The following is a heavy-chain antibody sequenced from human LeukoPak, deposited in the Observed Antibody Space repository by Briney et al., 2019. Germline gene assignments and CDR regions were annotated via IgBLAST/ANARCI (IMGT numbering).Heavy chain of an antibody. CDR2: ISWNSGSI. Sequence: PGGSLRLSCAASGFTFDEYAMHWVRQAPGKGLEWVSGISWNSGSIGYADPVKGRFTISRDNAKNSLYLQMNSLRAEDTALYYCAKDIYYGSGSAFDYWGQGTLVTVSS. J-gene: IGHJ4*02. CDR1: GFTFDEYA. V-gene: IGHV3-9*01. D-gene: IGHD3-10*01. CDR3: AKDIYYGSGSAFDY.